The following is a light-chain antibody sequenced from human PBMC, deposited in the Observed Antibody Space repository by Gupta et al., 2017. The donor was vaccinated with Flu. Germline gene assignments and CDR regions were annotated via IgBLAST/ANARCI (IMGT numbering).Light chain of an antibody. Sequence: NCKSSQSVLHSSNNKNYLAWYQQKPGQPPKLLIYWASTRVSGVPDRFSGSGSGTDFTLTISSLQAEDVAVYYCQQYYSTPRTFGQGTKVEIK. J-gene: IGKJ1*01. CDR1: QSVLHSSNNKNY. V-gene: IGKV4-1*01. CDR2: WAS. CDR3: QQYYSTPRT.